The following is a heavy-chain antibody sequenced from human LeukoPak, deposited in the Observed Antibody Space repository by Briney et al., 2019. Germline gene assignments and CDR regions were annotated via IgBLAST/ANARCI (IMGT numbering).Heavy chain of an antibody. CDR3: ARGRTYYYDSSGPITGDY. V-gene: IGHV3-30-3*01. CDR1: GFTFSSYA. J-gene: IGHJ4*02. D-gene: IGHD3-22*01. CDR2: ISYDGSNK. Sequence: GGSLRLSCAASGFTFSSYAMHWVRQAPGKGLEWVAVISYDGSNKYYADSVKGRFTISRDNSKNTLYLQMNSLRAEDTAVYYRARGRTYYYDSSGPITGDYWGQGTLVIVSS.